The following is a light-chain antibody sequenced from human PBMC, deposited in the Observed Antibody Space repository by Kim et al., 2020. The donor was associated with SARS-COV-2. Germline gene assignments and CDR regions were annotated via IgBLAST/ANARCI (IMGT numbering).Light chain of an antibody. Sequence: ATGERATLSCRASQSVSSYLAWYQQKPGQAPRLLSYDASNRATGIPARFSGSGSGTDFTLTISSLEPEDFAVYYCQQRSNWPPWTFGQGTKVDIK. J-gene: IGKJ1*01. CDR1: QSVSSY. V-gene: IGKV3-11*01. CDR3: QQRSNWPPWT. CDR2: DAS.